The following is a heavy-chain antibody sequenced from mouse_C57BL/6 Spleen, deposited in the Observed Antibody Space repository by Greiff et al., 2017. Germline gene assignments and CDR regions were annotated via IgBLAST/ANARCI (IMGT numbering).Heavy chain of an antibody. CDR1: GYSFTDYN. J-gene: IGHJ1*03. D-gene: IGHD2-2*01. CDR2: INPNYGTT. CDR3: ARGDGYDVRWYLDV. Sequence: EVQLQQPGPELVKPGASVKISCKASGYSFTDYNMNWVKQSNGQSLEWIGVINPNYGTTSYNQKFKGKATLTVDQTSSTAYMQLNSLTSEDSAVYYCARGDGYDVRWYLDVWGTGTTVTVSS. V-gene: IGHV1-39*01.